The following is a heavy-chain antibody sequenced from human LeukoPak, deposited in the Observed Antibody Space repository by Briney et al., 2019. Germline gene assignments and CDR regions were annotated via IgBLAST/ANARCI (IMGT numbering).Heavy chain of an antibody. Sequence: ASVKVSCKASGYTFTSYGISWVRQAPGQGLEWMGWISAYAQKFQGRVTMTTDTSTSTAYMELRSLRSDDTAVYYCARRFNYYDSSGYYEGFYFDYWGQRTLVTVSS. D-gene: IGHD3-22*01. CDR1: GYTFTSYG. V-gene: IGHV1-18*01. CDR3: ARRFNYYDSSGYYEGFYFDY. J-gene: IGHJ4*02. CDR2: ISAY.